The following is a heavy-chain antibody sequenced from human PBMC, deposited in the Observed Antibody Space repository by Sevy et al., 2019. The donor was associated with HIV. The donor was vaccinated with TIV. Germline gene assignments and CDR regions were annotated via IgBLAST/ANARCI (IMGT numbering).Heavy chain of an antibody. CDR3: GKDLWYCMDV. V-gene: IGHV3-30*02. CDR2: IGHDANNQ. D-gene: IGHD3-10*01. CDR1: GFTFSSSG. Sequence: GGSLRLSCAASGFTFSSSGRHWLRQAPGNGLEWVTFIGHDANNQQYADSVKGRFATSRDNSKNTIYLQMHSLRVEDTAEYYCGKDLWYCMDVWGKGTTVTVSS. J-gene: IGHJ6*03.